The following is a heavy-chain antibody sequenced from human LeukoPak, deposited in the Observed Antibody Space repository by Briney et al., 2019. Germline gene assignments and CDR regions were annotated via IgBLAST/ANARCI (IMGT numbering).Heavy chain of an antibody. CDR3: ARTPYYYDSSGYPHYYYYYGMDV. V-gene: IGHV4-59*12. CDR1: GGSISSYY. Sequence: SETLSLTCTVSGGSISSYYWSWIRQPPGKGLEWIGYIYYSGSTNYNPSLKSRVTMSVDTSKNQFSLKLSSVTAADTAVYYCARTPYYYDSSGYPHYYYYYGMDVWGQGTTVTVSS. J-gene: IGHJ6*02. CDR2: IYYSGST. D-gene: IGHD3-22*01.